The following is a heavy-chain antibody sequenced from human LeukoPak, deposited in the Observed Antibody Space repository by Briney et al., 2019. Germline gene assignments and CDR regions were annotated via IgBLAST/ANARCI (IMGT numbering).Heavy chain of an antibody. CDR3: ARGDCRSTSCYGYYYYYMDV. CDR1: GFTFSSYS. Sequence: GGSLRLSCAASGFTFSSYSMNWVRQAPGKGLEWVSYISSSSSTIYYADSVKGRFTISRDNAKNSLYLQMNSLRAEDTAVYYCARGDCRSTSCYGYYYYYMDVWGKGTTVTVSS. V-gene: IGHV3-48*01. D-gene: IGHD2-2*01. J-gene: IGHJ6*03. CDR2: ISSSSSTI.